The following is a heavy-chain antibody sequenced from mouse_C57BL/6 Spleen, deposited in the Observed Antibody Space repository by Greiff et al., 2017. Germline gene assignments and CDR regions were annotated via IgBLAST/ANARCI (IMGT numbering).Heavy chain of an antibody. J-gene: IGHJ1*03. CDR1: GFTFSSYA. D-gene: IGHD1-1*01. CDR3: ARGGTTVVATSYWYFDG. V-gene: IGHV5-4*03. Sequence: EVMLVESGGGLVKPGGSLKLSCAASGFTFSSYAMSWVRQTPEKRLEWVATISDGGSYTYYPDNVKGRFTISRDNAKNNLYLQMSHLKSEDTAMYYCARGGTTVVATSYWYFDGWGTGTTVTVAS. CDR2: ISDGGSYT.